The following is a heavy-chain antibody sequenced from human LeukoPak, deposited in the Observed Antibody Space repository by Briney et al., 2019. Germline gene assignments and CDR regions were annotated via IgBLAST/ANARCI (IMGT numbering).Heavy chain of an antibody. CDR3: TTDIDCSCGSCFYYYYMDV. D-gene: IGHD2-15*01. CDR2: IKSKTDGGTT. Sequence: GGSLRLSCAASGFTFGNVWMTWVRQAPGKGLEWVGHIKSKTDGGTTDYAAPVKGRFTISRDDSTNTLYLQMNSLKTEDTAVYYCTTDIDCSCGSCFYYYYMDVWGKGTTVTVSS. J-gene: IGHJ6*03. CDR1: GFTFGNVW. V-gene: IGHV3-15*01.